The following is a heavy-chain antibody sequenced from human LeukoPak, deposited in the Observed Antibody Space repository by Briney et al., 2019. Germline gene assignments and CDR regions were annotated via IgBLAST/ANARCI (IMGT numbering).Heavy chain of an antibody. D-gene: IGHD6-6*01. V-gene: IGHV1-69*05. Sequence: SVKVSCKASGGTFSSYAISWVRQAPGQGLEWMGGIIPIFGTANYAQKFQGRVTITTDESTSTAYMELSSLRSEDTAVYYCAREKSSQLVPWSSDYFDYWGQGTLVTVSS. J-gene: IGHJ4*02. CDR3: AREKSSQLVPWSSDYFDY. CDR2: IIPIFGTA. CDR1: GGTFSSYA.